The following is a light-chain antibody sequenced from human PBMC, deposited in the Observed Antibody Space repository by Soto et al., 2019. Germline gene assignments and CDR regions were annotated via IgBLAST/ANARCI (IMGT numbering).Light chain of an antibody. CDR1: QTISSW. CDR3: QHYNSYSEA. Sequence: DIQMTQSPSTLSGSVGDRVTITCRASQTISSWLAWYQQKPGKAPKLLISKASTLKSGVPSRFSGSGSGTEFSLTISSLQPDDFATYYCQHYNSYSEAFGQGTQVDIK. V-gene: IGKV1-5*03. CDR2: KAS. J-gene: IGKJ1*01.